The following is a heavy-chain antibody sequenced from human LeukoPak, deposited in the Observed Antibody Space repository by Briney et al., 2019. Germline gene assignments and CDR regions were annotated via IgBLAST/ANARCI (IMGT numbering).Heavy chain of an antibody. J-gene: IGHJ3*02. CDR3: ARDQGYDSSAFDI. CDR2: INPNSGGT. Sequence: ASVKVSCKASGYTFTGYYMHWVRQAPGQGLEWMGWINPNSGGTNYAQKFQGWVTMTRDTSISTAYMELSRLRSDDTAVYYCARDQGYDSSAFDIWGQGTMVTVSS. V-gene: IGHV1-2*04. D-gene: IGHD5-12*01. CDR1: GYTFTGYY.